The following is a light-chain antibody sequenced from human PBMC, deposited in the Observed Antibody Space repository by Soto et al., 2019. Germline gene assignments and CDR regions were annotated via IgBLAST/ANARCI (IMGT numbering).Light chain of an antibody. CDR3: CSYGGSYV. CDR1: SSDVGSYNL. CDR2: EVS. J-gene: IGLJ1*01. V-gene: IGLV2-23*02. Sequence: QSALTQPASVSGSPGQSITISCTGTSSDVGSYNLVSWYQQHPGKAPKVMIYEVSKRPSGVSNRFSGSKSGNTASLTISELQAEDEADYYCCSYGGSYVFGPGTKVTVL.